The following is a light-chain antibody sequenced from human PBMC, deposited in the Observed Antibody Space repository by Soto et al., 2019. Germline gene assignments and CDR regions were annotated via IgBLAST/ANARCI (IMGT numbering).Light chain of an antibody. CDR2: VAS. Sequence: EIVLTQSPGTLSLSPGERATLSCRASQSISSSYLAWYQQKPGQAPRLLIYVASSRATGVPDRFSGSGSGTDFTLTISRLEPGDFAVYYCQQYGSSPWTFGQGTKVAIK. CDR1: QSISSSY. J-gene: IGKJ1*01. CDR3: QQYGSSPWT. V-gene: IGKV3-20*01.